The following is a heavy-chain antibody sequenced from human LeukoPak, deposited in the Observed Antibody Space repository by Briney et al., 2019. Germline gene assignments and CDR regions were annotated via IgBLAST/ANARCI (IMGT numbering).Heavy chain of an antibody. CDR1: GFTFSSYS. CDR2: ISSSSSTI. V-gene: IGHV3-48*04. Sequence: GGSLRLSCAASGFTFSSYSMNWVRQAPGKGLEWVSYISSSSSTIYYADSVKGRFTISRDNAKNSLYLQMNSLRAEDTAVYYCARVSPSLYDYVWGSYRHLGGFDYWGQGTLVTVSP. D-gene: IGHD3-16*02. CDR3: ARVSPSLYDYVWGSYRHLGGFDY. J-gene: IGHJ4*02.